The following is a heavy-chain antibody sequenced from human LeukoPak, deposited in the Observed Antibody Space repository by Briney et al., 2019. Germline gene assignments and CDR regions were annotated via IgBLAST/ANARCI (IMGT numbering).Heavy chain of an antibody. CDR2: IYYSGST. Sequence: PSETLSLTCTVSGGSISSYYWSWIRQPPGKGLEWIGYIYYSGSTNYNPSLKSRVTISVDTSKNQFSLKLSSVTAADTAVYYCARSLDYDILTGLGYWGQGTLVTVSS. J-gene: IGHJ4*02. V-gene: IGHV4-59*01. CDR1: GGSISSYY. D-gene: IGHD3-9*01. CDR3: ARSLDYDILTGLGY.